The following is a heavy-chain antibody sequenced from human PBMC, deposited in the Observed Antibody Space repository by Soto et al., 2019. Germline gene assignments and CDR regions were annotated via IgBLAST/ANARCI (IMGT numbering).Heavy chain of an antibody. CDR2: ISAYNGNT. J-gene: IGHJ4*02. D-gene: IGHD6-13*01. CDR3: ARVIAAAVDFDY. V-gene: IGHV1-18*01. CDR1: GYTFTSYG. Sequence: QVQLVQSGAEVKKPGASVKVSCKASGYTFTSYGISWVRQAPGQGLEWMGWISAYNGNTNYARKLQGRVTMTTATSTSTAYMGLRSLRSDATAVYYCARVIAAAVDFDYWGQGTLVTVSS.